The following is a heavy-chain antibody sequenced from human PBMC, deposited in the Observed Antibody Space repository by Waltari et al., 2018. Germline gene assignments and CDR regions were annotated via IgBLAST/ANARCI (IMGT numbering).Heavy chain of an antibody. CDR1: GYTFTSYA. D-gene: IGHD3-9*01. CDR3: ARTVAPNYDILTGHLDY. V-gene: IGHV1-3*01. CDR2: INAGNGNT. Sequence: QVQLVQSGAEVKKPGASVKVSCKASGYTFTSYAMHWVRQAPGQRLEWMGWINAGNGNTKYSQKFQGRVTITRDTSASTAYMELSSLRSEDTAVYYCARTVAPNYDILTGHLDYWGQGTLVTVSS. J-gene: IGHJ4*02.